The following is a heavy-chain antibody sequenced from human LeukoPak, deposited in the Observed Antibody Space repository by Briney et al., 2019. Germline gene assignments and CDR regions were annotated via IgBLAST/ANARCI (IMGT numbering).Heavy chain of an antibody. D-gene: IGHD1-1*01. CDR3: ASQLGGTTFH. Sequence: SETLSLTCSVSGASINSYYWSWIRQPPGKGLEWIGYVYYSETTNYNPSLKSRVTISLDTSKTQFSLRLSSVTAVDTAVYYCASQLGGTTFHWGQGILVTVSS. CDR1: GASINSYY. V-gene: IGHV4-59*01. J-gene: IGHJ4*02. CDR2: VYYSETT.